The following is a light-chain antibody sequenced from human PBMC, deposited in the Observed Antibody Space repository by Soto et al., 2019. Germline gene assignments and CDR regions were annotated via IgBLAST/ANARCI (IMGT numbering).Light chain of an antibody. CDR1: QSINSY. V-gene: IGKV1-39*01. CDR2: SAS. Sequence: DIQMTQSPSSLSASVGDRVTVSCRASQSINSYLNWYQQKPGKAPTLLIYSASSLEEGVPSRFSGSGSGTEFTLTISSLQPEDFATYSCQQNYTTPYTFGQGTKLEIK. J-gene: IGKJ2*01. CDR3: QQNYTTPYT.